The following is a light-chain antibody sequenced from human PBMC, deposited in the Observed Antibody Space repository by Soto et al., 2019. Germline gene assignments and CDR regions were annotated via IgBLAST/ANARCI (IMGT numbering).Light chain of an antibody. V-gene: IGKV3D-15*01. CDR2: GAS. CDR3: QQRSNWPPT. Sequence: EIVMTQSPATLSVSQGERATLSCRASQSVSSNLAWYQQKPGQAPRLLIYGASTRATGIPARFSGSGSGTDFTLTITSLEPEDFAVYYCQQRSNWPPTFGQGTKVDIK. CDR1: QSVSSN. J-gene: IGKJ1*01.